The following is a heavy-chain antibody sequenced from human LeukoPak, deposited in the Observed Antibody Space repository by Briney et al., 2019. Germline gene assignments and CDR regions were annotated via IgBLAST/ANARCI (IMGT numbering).Heavy chain of an antibody. CDR1: GFTFSSYS. J-gene: IGHJ4*02. CDR3: ARDIGEWFGERWAFDDY. D-gene: IGHD3-10*01. Sequence: GGSLRLSCAASGFTFSSYSMNWVRQAPGKGLEWVSSISSSGSYISYADSVKGGFTISRDNAKNSLYLQMNSLRAEDTAVYYCARDIGEWFGERWAFDDYWGQGTLVTVSS. CDR2: ISSSGSYI. V-gene: IGHV3-21*01.